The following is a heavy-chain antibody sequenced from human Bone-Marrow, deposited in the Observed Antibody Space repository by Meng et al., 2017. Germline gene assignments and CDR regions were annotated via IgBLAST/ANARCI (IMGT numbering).Heavy chain of an antibody. V-gene: IGHV3-23*01. CDR3: ARESPYYDILTPKNWFDP. J-gene: IGHJ5*02. D-gene: IGHD3-9*01. CDR2: ISGSGGST. Sequence: GESLKISCAASGFTFSSYAMSWVRQAPGKGLEWVSAISGSGGSTYYADSVKGRFTISRDNSKNTLYLQMNSLRAEDTAVYYCARESPYYDILTPKNWFDPWGQGTLVTVSS. CDR1: GFTFSSYA.